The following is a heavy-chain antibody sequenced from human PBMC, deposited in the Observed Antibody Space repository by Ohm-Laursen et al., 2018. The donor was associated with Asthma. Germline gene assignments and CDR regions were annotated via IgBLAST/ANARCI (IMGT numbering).Heavy chain of an antibody. D-gene: IGHD3-10*01. J-gene: IGHJ4*02. V-gene: IGHV3-30*18. Sequence: SLRLSCTASGLTFNANAFHWVRQAPGKGLEWVAIISFDGSKKYYAESVKGRFTISRDNSKNTVSLQMNSLRVEDTAVYYCAKDLETYGSYLGDSGGIDYWGQGTLVTVSS. CDR1: GLTFNANA. CDR2: ISFDGSKK. CDR3: AKDLETYGSYLGDSGGIDY.